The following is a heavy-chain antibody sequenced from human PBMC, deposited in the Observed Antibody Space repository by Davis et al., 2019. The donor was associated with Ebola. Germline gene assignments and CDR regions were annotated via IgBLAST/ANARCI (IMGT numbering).Heavy chain of an antibody. CDR2: INPSGST. CDR3: ARARVLYFRFDP. D-gene: IGHD2-8*01. Sequence: MPSETLSLTCAVYGGSFSGYYWSWIRQPPGKGLEWIGEINPSGSTNYNPSLKSRVTISVDTSKNHFSLKLSSVTAADTAVYYCARARVLYFRFDPWGQGTLVTVSS. CDR1: GGSFSGYY. J-gene: IGHJ5*02. V-gene: IGHV4-34*01.